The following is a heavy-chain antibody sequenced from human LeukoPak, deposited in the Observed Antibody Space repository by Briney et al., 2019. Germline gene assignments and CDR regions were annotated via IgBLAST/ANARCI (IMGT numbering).Heavy chain of an antibody. Sequence: SETLSLTCTLSGGSLSSYYWSCIRHPAGKRLEWIGRIYTSESTHYNPPLKSRVTLSVYTYNNKFSLQLSFVTAAETAVYYCARESGIQVWLDRYYYYYYYMDVWGKGTTVTVSS. J-gene: IGHJ6*03. V-gene: IGHV4-4*07. D-gene: IGHD5-18*01. CDR2: IYTSEST. CDR1: GGSLSSYY. CDR3: ARESGIQVWLDRYYYYYYYMDV.